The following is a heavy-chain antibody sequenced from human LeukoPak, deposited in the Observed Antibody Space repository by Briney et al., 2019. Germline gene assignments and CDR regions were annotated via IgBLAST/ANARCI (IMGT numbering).Heavy chain of an antibody. J-gene: IGHJ4*02. V-gene: IGHV4-4*07. D-gene: IGHD3-3*01. CDR2: IYTSGST. CDR1: GGSISSYY. Sequence: PSETQSLTCTVSGGSISSYYWSWIRQPAGKGLEWIGRIYTSGSTNYNPSLKSRVTMSVDTSKNQFSLKLSSVTVADTAVYYCARQRLDYDFWSGYQDWGQGTLVTVSS. CDR3: ARQRLDYDFWSGYQD.